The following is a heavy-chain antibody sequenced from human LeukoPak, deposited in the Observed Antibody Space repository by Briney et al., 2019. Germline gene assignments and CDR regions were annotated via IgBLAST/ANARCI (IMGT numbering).Heavy chain of an antibody. V-gene: IGHV3-23*01. Sequence: GGSLRLSCAASGFTFSTYAMSWVRQAPGKGLEWVSAISGSGGYTFYADSVKGRFTISRDNSKNTLYLQMNSLRAEDTAVYYCAKSPGIYYHYGMDVWGQGTTVTVSS. CDR3: AKSPGIYYHYGMDV. CDR1: GFTFSTYA. CDR2: ISGSGGYT. J-gene: IGHJ6*02. D-gene: IGHD3-10*01.